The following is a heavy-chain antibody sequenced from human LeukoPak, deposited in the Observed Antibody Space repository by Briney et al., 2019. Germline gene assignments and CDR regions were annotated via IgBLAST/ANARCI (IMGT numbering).Heavy chain of an antibody. CDR1: GYTFTSYG. D-gene: IGHD3-10*01. Sequence: ASVKVSCKASGYTFTSYGIGWVRQAPGQGLEWMGWISAYNGNTNYAQKLQGRVTMTTDTSTSTAYMELRSLRSDDTAVYYCARVRYRGAAYYGMDVWGQGTTVTVSS. V-gene: IGHV1-18*01. J-gene: IGHJ6*02. CDR2: ISAYNGNT. CDR3: ARVRYRGAAYYGMDV.